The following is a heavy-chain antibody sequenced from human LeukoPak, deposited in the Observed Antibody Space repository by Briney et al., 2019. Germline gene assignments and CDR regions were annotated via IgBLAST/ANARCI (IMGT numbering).Heavy chain of an antibody. CDR3: ARSFTSAGGLADY. V-gene: IGHV3-21*01. Sequence: GGSLRLSCAASGFTFSTYTMNWVRQAPGKGLEWVSSISSSGGYIYYADSVKGRFTISRDNAKNSLFLQMNSLRAEDTAVYYCARSFTSAGGLADYWGQGTLVTVSS. D-gene: IGHD6-13*01. CDR1: GFTFSTYT. CDR2: ISSSGGYI. J-gene: IGHJ4*02.